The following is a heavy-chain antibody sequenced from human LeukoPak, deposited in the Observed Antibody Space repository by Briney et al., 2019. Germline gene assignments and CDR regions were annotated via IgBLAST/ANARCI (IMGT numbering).Heavy chain of an antibody. Sequence: PSETLSLTCSVSGGSISPYYWGWVRQPPGKGLEWIGYVSYSGSADYNPSLKNRVTISVDTSKNQFSLKLSSVTAADTAVYYCARRAILSTAGYYRDVWGKGTTVIV. CDR2: VSYSGSA. V-gene: IGHV4-59*08. D-gene: IGHD1-1*01. J-gene: IGHJ6*03. CDR3: ARRAILSTAGYYRDV. CDR1: GGSISPYY.